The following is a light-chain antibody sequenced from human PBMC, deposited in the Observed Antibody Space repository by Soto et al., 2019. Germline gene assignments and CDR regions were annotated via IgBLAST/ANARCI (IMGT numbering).Light chain of an antibody. Sequence: DIQMTQSPSTLSASVGDRVTITCRASQSISNWLAWYQQKPGKAPMLLIYDASNLESGVPSRLSGSGSGTEFTLTISSLQLDDFASYYCQQYDSYWTFGQGTKVEIK. CDR3: QQYDSYWT. J-gene: IGKJ1*01. V-gene: IGKV1-5*01. CDR2: DAS. CDR1: QSISNW.